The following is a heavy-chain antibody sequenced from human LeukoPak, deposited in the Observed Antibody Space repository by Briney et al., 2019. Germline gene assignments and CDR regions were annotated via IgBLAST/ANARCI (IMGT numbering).Heavy chain of an antibody. D-gene: IGHD3-10*01. J-gene: IGHJ4*02. CDR1: GYTFTGYN. Sequence: ASVKVSCKASGYTFTGYNMHWVRQAPGQGLEWMGWINPNSGGTNYAQKFQGRVTMTRDTSISTAYVELSRLRSDDTAVYYCAITAGSRSFRVASFDYWGQGTLVTVSS. V-gene: IGHV1-2*02. CDR3: AITAGSRSFRVASFDY. CDR2: INPNSGGT.